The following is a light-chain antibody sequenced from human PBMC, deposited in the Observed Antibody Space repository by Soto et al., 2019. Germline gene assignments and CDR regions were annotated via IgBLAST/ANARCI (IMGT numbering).Light chain of an antibody. CDR2: DAS. CDR1: QSVSSY. CDR3: QQRSNWPPN. Sequence: EIVLTQSPATLSLSPGERATLSCRASQSVSSYLACYQQKPGQAPRLLIYDASNRATGIPARFSGSGSGTDFTLTISSLEPEDCAVYYCQQRSNWPPNFGQGTRLEIK. J-gene: IGKJ5*01. V-gene: IGKV3-11*01.